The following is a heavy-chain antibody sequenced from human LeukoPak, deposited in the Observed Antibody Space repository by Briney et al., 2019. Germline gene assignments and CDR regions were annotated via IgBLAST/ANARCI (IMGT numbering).Heavy chain of an antibody. CDR2: ISNSGYST. Sequence: GGSLRLSCAASGFTFSSYAMTWVRQAPGKGLECISSISNSGYSTDYAESVKGRFTISRDKSKNTLYLQMNSLRAEDTAVYYCAKDRDTRGYSYDWWYFDLWGRGTLVTVSS. J-gene: IGHJ2*01. D-gene: IGHD5-18*01. CDR1: GFTFSSYA. V-gene: IGHV3-23*01. CDR3: AKDRDTRGYSYDWWYFDL.